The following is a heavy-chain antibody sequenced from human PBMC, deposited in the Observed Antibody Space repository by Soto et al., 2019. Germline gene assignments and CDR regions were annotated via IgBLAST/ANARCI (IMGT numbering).Heavy chain of an antibody. CDR2: ISYDGSNK. CDR1: GFTFSIYG. Sequence: QVQLVESRGGVVQPGRSLRLPCAASGFTFSIYGMHWVRQAPGKGLEWVAVISYDGSNKYYADSVKGRFTISRDNSKNTLYLQMNSLRAEDTAVYYCVKSRYSNGPTLFLQHCRQGTLVTVSS. CDR3: VKSRYSNGPTLFLQH. J-gene: IGHJ1*01. D-gene: IGHD6-19*01. V-gene: IGHV3-30*18.